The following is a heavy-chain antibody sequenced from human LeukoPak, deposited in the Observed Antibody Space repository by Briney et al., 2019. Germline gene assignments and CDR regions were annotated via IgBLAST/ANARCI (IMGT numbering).Heavy chain of an antibody. J-gene: IGHJ4*02. CDR1: GGSISSYY. CDR3: ARWYYYDSSGCFDY. Sequence: SETLSLTCTVSGGSISSYYWSWIRQPPGKGLEWIGYIYYSGSTNYNPSLKSRVTISVDTSKNQFSLKLSSVTAADMAVYYCARWYYYDSSGCFDYWGQGTLVTVSS. V-gene: IGHV4-59*01. CDR2: IYYSGST. D-gene: IGHD3-22*01.